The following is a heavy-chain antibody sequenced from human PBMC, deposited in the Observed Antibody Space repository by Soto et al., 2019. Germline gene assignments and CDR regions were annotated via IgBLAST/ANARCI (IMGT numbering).Heavy chain of an antibody. CDR3: ARNCSTTSCQIWGFDY. Sequence: XATLSLTCAVCGGSFSGYDWSWIRQPPGKGLEWIGEINHSGSTNYSPSLKSRVTISVDTSKNQFSLKLSSVTAADTAVYYCARNCSTTSCQIWGFDYSRQGTLVTVSS. J-gene: IGHJ4*02. CDR2: INHSGST. D-gene: IGHD2-2*01. V-gene: IGHV4-34*01. CDR1: GGSFSGYD.